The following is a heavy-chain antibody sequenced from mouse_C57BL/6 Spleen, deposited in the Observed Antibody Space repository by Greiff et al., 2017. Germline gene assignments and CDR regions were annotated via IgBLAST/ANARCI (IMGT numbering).Heavy chain of an antibody. CDR1: GYAFSSSW. CDR2: IYPGDGDT. D-gene: IGHD1-1*01. J-gene: IGHJ3*01. V-gene: IGHV1-82*01. Sequence: LQESGPELVKPGASVKISCKASGYAFSSSWMNWVKQRPGKGLEWIGRIYPGDGDTNYNGKFKGKATLTADKYSSTAYMQLSSLTSEDSAVYFCARLADYYGGFAYWGQGTLVTVSA. CDR3: ARLADYYGGFAY.